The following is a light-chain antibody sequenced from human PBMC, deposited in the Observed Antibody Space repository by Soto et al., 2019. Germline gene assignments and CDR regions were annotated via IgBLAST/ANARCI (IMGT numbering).Light chain of an antibody. CDR1: QSVSST. J-gene: IGKJ4*01. CDR3: QQYNKWPLT. V-gene: IGKV3-15*01. CDR2: GAS. Sequence: EIVLTQSPGTRSLSPGERATLSCRASQSVSSTLAWYQQKPGQAPRLLIYGASTRATGIPARFSGSGSGTEFILTISSLQSEDFAVYYCQQYNKWPLTFGGGTKVDIK.